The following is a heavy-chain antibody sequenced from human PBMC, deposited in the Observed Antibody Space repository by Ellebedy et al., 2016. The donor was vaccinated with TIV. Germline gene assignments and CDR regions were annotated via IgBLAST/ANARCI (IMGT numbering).Heavy chain of an antibody. D-gene: IGHD4-23*01. CDR2: LNANGVVI. V-gene: IGHV3-23*01. J-gene: IGHJ3*02. CDR1: GFTFSSYA. Sequence: PGGSLRLSCAASGFTFSSYAASWVRQAPGKGLEWVAGLNANGVVIAYADSVKGRSTISRDNSKDTLYLQVNSLRAEDTAVYYCARDPVGVGPAFDIWGQGTMVTVSS. CDR3: ARDPVGVGPAFDI.